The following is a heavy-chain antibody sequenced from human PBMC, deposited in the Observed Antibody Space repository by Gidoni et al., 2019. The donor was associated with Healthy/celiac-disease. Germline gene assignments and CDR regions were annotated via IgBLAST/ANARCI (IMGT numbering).Heavy chain of an antibody. CDR2: ISGSGGST. CDR1: GFTLRSFA. J-gene: IGHJ6*02. V-gene: IGHV3-23*01. D-gene: IGHD3-3*01. Sequence: EVQLLESGGGLVQPGGSLRLSFSAPGFTLRSFAMSWVRQAPGKGLEWVSAISGSGGSTYYADSVKGRFTISRDNSKNTLYLQMNSLRAEDTAVYYCAKASNDFWSGLSTVDVWGQGTTVTVSS. CDR3: AKASNDFWSGLSTVDV.